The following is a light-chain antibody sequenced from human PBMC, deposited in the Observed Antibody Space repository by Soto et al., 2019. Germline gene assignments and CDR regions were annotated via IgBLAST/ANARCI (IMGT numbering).Light chain of an antibody. J-gene: IGKJ5*01. CDR2: AAS. Sequence: IQMTQSPSTLSGSVGDRVTITCRASQTISSWLAWYQQKPGKAPKLLIYAASSLQSGVPSRFSGSGSATDFTLTISSLQPEDFATYYCQQSYSTPLITFGQGTRLEIK. CDR3: QQSYSTPLIT. CDR1: QTISSW. V-gene: IGKV1-39*01.